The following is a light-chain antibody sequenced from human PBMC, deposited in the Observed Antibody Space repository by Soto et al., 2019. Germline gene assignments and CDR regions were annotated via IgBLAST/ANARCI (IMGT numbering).Light chain of an antibody. CDR1: QSITTW. CDR3: QQYKDYRT. V-gene: IGKV1-5*03. J-gene: IGKJ1*01. CDR2: KAS. Sequence: DIQLTQSPSSLSASVVDRVTITFRASQSITTWLAWYQQKPGKAPKLLIYKASTLESGVPSRFSGSGSGTEFTLTNSNLQPDDVATYYCQQYKDYRTFGQGTKVDIK.